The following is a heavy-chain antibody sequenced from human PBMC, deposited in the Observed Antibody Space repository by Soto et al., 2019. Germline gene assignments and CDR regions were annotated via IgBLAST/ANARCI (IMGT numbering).Heavy chain of an antibody. J-gene: IGHJ4*02. CDR1: GFSFRSYA. Sequence: EVQLLESGGDLVQPGGSLRLSCAASGFSFRSYAMGWVRQAPGKGLNWVSSISAGGDGTYYADSVKGRFTISRDNSRKTLYLQMNRLRPEDTATYYCAKEMPLGGILGAEPLDYWGQGTLVTVSS. V-gene: IGHV3-23*01. CDR2: ISAGGDGT. D-gene: IGHD1-26*01. CDR3: AKEMPLGGILGAEPLDY.